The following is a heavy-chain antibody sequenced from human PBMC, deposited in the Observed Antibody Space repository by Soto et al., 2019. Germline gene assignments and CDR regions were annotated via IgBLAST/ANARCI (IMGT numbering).Heavy chain of an antibody. V-gene: IGHV3-72*01. CDR2: IRNRQNSYTT. CDR1: GFTFSDHY. CDR3: VSADGYYGLDF. J-gene: IGHJ6*01. Sequence: PGGSLRLPCAASGFTFSDHYMDWVRQAPGKGLEWVGRIRNRQNSYTTAYAASVKGRFTISRDDSENSLYLQMNTLKTEDTAVYHCVSADGYYGLDFWGQGTTVTVYS.